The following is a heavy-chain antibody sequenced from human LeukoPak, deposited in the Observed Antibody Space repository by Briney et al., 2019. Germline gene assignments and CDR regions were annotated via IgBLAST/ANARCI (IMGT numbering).Heavy chain of an antibody. CDR3: ARRAPRITMVRGVNDAFDI. Sequence: SETLSLTRAVYGGSFSGYYWSWIRQPPGKGLEWIGEINHSGSTNYNPSLKSRVTISVDTSKNQFSLKLSSVTAADTAVYYCARRAPRITMVRGVNDAFDIWGQGTMVTVSS. CDR2: INHSGST. J-gene: IGHJ3*02. CDR1: GGSFSGYY. V-gene: IGHV4-34*01. D-gene: IGHD3-10*01.